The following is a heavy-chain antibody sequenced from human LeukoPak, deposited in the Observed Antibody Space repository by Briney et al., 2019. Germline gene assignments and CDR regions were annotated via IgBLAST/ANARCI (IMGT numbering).Heavy chain of an antibody. Sequence: ASVKVSCKTSGYTFTSYGISWVRQAPGQGLEWMGWISGYNGNTNYAQKLQGRVTMTTDTSTSTAYMELRSLRSDDTAVYYCARGDYVSSAPIYFQHWGQGTLVTVSS. CDR2: ISGYNGNT. D-gene: IGHD3-22*01. CDR1: GYTFTSYG. V-gene: IGHV1-18*01. J-gene: IGHJ1*01. CDR3: ARGDYVSSAPIYFQH.